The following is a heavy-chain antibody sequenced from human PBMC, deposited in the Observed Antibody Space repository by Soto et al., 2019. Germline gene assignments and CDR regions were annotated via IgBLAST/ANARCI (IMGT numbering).Heavy chain of an antibody. CDR1: GFTFGDYA. CDR3: AKAWGTTGTTHDAFDI. J-gene: IGHJ3*02. Sequence: GGSLRLSCTASGFTFGDYAMSWFRQAPGKGLEWVGFIRSKAYGGTTEYAASVKGRFTISRGDSKSIAYLQMNSLKTEDTAVYYCAKAWGTTGTTHDAFDIWGQGTMVTVSS. V-gene: IGHV3-49*03. CDR2: IRSKAYGGTT. D-gene: IGHD1-1*01.